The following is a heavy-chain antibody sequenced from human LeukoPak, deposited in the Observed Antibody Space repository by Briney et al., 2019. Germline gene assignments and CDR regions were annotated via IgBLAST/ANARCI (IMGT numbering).Heavy chain of an antibody. CDR1: GVSISTIGYY. Sequence: SETLSLTCTVSGVSISTIGYYWGWIRQPPGKGLEWIGSIYYSGITYYNPSLKSRVTISVDTSKNQFSLKLSSVTAADTAVYYCAREPPFVSRSYFDYWGQGTLVTVSS. CDR2: IYYSGIT. V-gene: IGHV4-39*07. J-gene: IGHJ4*02. CDR3: AREPPFVSRSYFDY. D-gene: IGHD3-10*01.